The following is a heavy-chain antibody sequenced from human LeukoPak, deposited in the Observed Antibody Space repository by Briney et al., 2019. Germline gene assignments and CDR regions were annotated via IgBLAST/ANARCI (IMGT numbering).Heavy chain of an antibody. CDR1: GFTFTDHY. D-gene: IGHD2/OR15-2a*01. CDR3: VREGEGPLSKDFDY. CDR2: IGPHSTFT. V-gene: IGHV1-2*02. J-gene: IGHJ4*02. Sequence: GASMKVSCKSSGFTFTDHYIHWVRQGPGQGIEWMGYIGPHSTFTSSPQEFQGRVTMTRDASMSTAYMELTRLTSDDTAVYYCVREGEGPLSKDFDYWGQGTLVTVSS.